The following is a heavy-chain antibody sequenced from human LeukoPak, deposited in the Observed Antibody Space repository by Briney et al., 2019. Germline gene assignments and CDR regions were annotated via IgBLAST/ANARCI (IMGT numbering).Heavy chain of an antibody. V-gene: IGHV4-61*02. Sequence: SETLSLTCTVSGGSISSGSYYWSWIRQPAGKGLEYIGRIYTSGSPSYNPSLKSRVTISVDTSKNQFSLKLSSVTAADTAVYYCARAPMGLDDHYYMDVWGKGTTVTVSS. D-gene: IGHD3-10*01. CDR3: ARAPMGLDDHYYMDV. J-gene: IGHJ6*03. CDR2: IYTSGSP. CDR1: GGSISSGSYY.